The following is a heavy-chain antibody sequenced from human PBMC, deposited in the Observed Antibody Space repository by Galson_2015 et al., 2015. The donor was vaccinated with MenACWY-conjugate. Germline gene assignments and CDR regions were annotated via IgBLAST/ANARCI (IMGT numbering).Heavy chain of an antibody. Sequence: LLISGAAAGVTFSTYWRHWGRHAPGKGLVWVSRINGDGRSRRYAASVKGRFTISRANAKNTLYLQMNSLRAEDTAVYYCARLGGNYRTTSHFDYWGQGTLVTVSS. CDR3: ARLGGNYRTTSHFDY. J-gene: IGHJ4*02. D-gene: IGHD1-26*01. CDR2: INGDGRSR. V-gene: IGHV3-74*01. CDR1: GVTFSTYW.